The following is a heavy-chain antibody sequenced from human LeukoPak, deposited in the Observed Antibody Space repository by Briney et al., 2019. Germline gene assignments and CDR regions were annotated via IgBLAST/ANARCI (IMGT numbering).Heavy chain of an antibody. Sequence: GGSLRLSCAASGFTFSSCWMSWVRQAPGKGLEWVANIKQGGSEKFYVDSLKGRFPISRDNAKNSLYLQMNNLRAEDRAVYYCARDHRTRGAFDIWGQGTMVTVSS. CDR2: IKQGGSEK. D-gene: IGHD1-1*01. CDR3: ARDHRTRGAFDI. V-gene: IGHV3-7*01. CDR1: GFTFSSCW. J-gene: IGHJ3*02.